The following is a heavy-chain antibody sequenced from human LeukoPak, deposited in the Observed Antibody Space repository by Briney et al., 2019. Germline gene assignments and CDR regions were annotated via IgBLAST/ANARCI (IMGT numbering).Heavy chain of an antibody. CDR2: INPNSGIT. J-gene: IGHJ4*02. CDR1: GYTFTAYY. Sequence: ASVKVSCKASGYTFTAYYMHWVRPAPGQGLEWMGWINPNSGITNYAQNFQGRVTITRDTSISTVHMELSSLRSDDTAVYYCARNIENWGQGTLVTVSS. D-gene: IGHD2/OR15-2a*01. CDR3: ARNIEN. V-gene: IGHV1-2*02.